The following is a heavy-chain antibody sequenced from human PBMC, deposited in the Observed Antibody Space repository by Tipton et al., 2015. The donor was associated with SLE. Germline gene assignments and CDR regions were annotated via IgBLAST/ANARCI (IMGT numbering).Heavy chain of an antibody. CDR3: ASKSAVVPAAIPSLDFDY. D-gene: IGHD2-2*02. J-gene: IGHJ4*02. CDR2: IYHSGST. V-gene: IGHV4-38-2*01. CDR1: GYSISSGYY. Sequence: TLSLTCAVSGYSISSGYYWGWIRQPPGKGLEWIGSIYHSGSTYYNPSLKSRVTISVDTSKNQFSLKLSSVTAADTAVYYCASKSAVVPAAIPSLDFDYWGQGTLVTVSS.